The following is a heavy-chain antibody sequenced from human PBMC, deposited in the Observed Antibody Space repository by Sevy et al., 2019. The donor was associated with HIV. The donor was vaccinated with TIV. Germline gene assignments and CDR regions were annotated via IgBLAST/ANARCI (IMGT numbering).Heavy chain of an antibody. D-gene: IGHD4-4*01. J-gene: IGHJ4*02. Sequence: GESLKISCKGSGYSFTSYWISWVRQMPGKGLEWMGRIDPSDSYTNYSPSFQGHVTISADKSISTAYLQWSSLKASDTAMYYCARVWVEMATETTFDYWGQGTLVTVSS. V-gene: IGHV5-10-1*01. CDR3: ARVWVEMATETTFDY. CDR2: IDPSDSYT. CDR1: GYSFTSYW.